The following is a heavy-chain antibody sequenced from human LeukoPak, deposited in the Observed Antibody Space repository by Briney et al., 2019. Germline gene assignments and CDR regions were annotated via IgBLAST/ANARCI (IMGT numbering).Heavy chain of an antibody. CDR1: GGTFSSYA. CDR3: ARSSRGPAANDAFDI. Sequence: SVKVSCKASGGTFSSYAISWVRQAPGQGLEWMGRIIPILGIANYAQKFQGRVTITADKSTSTAYMELSSLRPEDTAVYYCARSSRGPAANDAFDIWGQGTMVTVSS. J-gene: IGHJ3*02. D-gene: IGHD6-13*01. V-gene: IGHV1-69*04. CDR2: IIPILGIA.